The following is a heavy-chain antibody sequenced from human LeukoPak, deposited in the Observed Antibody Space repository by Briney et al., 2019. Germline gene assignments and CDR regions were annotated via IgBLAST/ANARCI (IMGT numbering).Heavy chain of an antibody. CDR1: GFTFSSYT. D-gene: IGHD2-15*01. Sequence: GGSLRLSCTASGFTFSSYTMNWVRQAPGKGLEWVSAIRGSGTNTYYGSSVKGRFTISRDNSKNMLFLEMNSLRAEDTAVYYCAKDQGLGGGSVWGYRGQGMLITVSS. CDR2: IRGSGTNT. V-gene: IGHV3-23*01. CDR3: AKDQGLGGGSVWGY. J-gene: IGHJ4*02.